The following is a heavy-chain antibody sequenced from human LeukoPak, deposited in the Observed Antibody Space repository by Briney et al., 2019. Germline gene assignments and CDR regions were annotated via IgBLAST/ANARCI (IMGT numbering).Heavy chain of an antibody. Sequence: SETLSLTCAVYGGSFSGYYWSWIRQPPGKGPEWIGEINHSGSTNYNPSLKSRVTISVDTSKNQFSLKLSSVTAADTAAYYCARGTVTTVDYWGQGTLVTVSS. CDR3: ARGTVTTVDY. J-gene: IGHJ4*02. V-gene: IGHV4-34*01. CDR1: GGSFSGYY. CDR2: INHSGST. D-gene: IGHD4-17*01.